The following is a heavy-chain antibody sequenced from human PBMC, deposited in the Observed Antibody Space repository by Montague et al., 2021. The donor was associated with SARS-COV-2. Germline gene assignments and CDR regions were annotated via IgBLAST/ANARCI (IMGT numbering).Heavy chain of an antibody. V-gene: IGHV4-61*02. CDR3: ARRIDYYGIDV. CDR1: GGSISSGSHY. J-gene: IGHJ6*02. Sequence: TLSLTCTVSGGSISSGSHYWSWIRQPAGKGLEWIGRIDTSGNTRYISSLKSRVTISVDTSKNQFSLKLSSVTAADTAVYHCARRIDYYGIDVWGQGTTVTVSS. D-gene: IGHD1-26*01. CDR2: IDTSGNT.